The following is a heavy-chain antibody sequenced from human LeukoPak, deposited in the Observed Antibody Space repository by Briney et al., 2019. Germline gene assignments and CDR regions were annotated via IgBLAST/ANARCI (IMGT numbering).Heavy chain of an antibody. CDR1: GFTFSNFA. D-gene: IGHD6-19*01. Sequence: PGGSLRLSCAASGFTFSNFAMSWVRQAPGKGLEWVSTLSGSGGTTYYADSVKGRLTISRDNSKNTLYLQMHSLRAEDTAVYYCAKGGSGWYGGLDYWGQGTLVTVSS. CDR3: AKGGSGWYGGLDY. J-gene: IGHJ4*02. CDR2: LSGSGGTT. V-gene: IGHV3-23*01.